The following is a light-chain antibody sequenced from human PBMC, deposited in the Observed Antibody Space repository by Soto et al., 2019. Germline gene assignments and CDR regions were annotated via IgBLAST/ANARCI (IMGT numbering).Light chain of an antibody. J-gene: IGKJ5*01. CDR3: QQRSNWPIT. CDR1: QSVGSF. CDR2: DTS. Sequence: IGLTQSPDTVSLSPGERVTLSCGASQSVGSFLAWYQQKPGQAPRLLIYDTSNRATGIPARFSGSGSGTDFTLTISSLEPEDFAVYYCQQRSNWPITLGQGTRLEIK. V-gene: IGKV3-11*01.